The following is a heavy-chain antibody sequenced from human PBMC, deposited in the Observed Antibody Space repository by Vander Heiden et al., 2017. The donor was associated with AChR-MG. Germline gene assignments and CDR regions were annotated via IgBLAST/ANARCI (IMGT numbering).Heavy chain of an antibody. CDR2: ISGSGGST. Sequence: EVQLLVSGGGLVQPGGSLRLSCSASGLTFSSYAMSWVRQAPGKGLEWVSAISGSGGSTYYADSVKGRFTISRDNSKNTLYLQMNSLRAEDTAVYYCAKRAGRAGVPFDAFDIWGQGTMVTVSS. CDR3: AKRAGRAGVPFDAFDI. J-gene: IGHJ3*02. CDR1: GLTFSSYA. V-gene: IGHV3-23*01. D-gene: IGHD3-10*01.